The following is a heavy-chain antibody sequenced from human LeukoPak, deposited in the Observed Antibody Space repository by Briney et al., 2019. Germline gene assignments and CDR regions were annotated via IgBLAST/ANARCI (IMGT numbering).Heavy chain of an antibody. CDR2: IYPNSGGT. CDR1: GYTFTDYY. J-gene: IGHJ5*02. CDR3: AALLAASGNWFDP. Sequence: ASVKVSCKASGYTFTDYYMHWVRQAPGQGLEWMGRIYPNSGGTNYAQKFQGRVAMTRDTSITTAHMELSRLRSDDTAVYYCAALLAASGNWFDPWGQGTLVTVSS. V-gene: IGHV1-2*06. D-gene: IGHD6-13*01.